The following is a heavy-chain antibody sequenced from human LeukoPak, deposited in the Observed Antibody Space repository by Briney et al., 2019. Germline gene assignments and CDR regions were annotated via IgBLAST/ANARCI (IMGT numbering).Heavy chain of an antibody. D-gene: IGHD3-9*01. CDR2: INHSGSA. CDR1: GGSFSGYY. CDR3: ARERPSYYDILTGYYPRSLPYYFDY. V-gene: IGHV4-34*01. Sequence: SETLSLTCAVYGGSFSGYYWSWIRQPPGKGLEWIGEINHSGSANYNPSLKSRVTISVDTSKNQFSLKLSSVTAADTAVYYCARERPSYYDILTGYYPRSLPYYFDYWGQGTLVTVSS. J-gene: IGHJ4*02.